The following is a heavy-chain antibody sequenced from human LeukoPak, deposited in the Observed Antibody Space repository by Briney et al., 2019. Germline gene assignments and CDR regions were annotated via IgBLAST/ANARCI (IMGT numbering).Heavy chain of an antibody. CDR1: GFTVKRNG. J-gene: IGHJ4*02. CDR3: ARDLCIVEVPTAGCFDS. Sequence: GGSLRLSFSASGFTVKRNGMSSVRQAAGNGLEWVTNINQDGSDKNYVDSVKGRFTLSRDNTKTSLCLQMNSLRAEVTAVYYCARDLCIVEVPTAGCFDSWGQATLVTV. CDR2: INQDGSDK. D-gene: IGHD2-2*01. V-gene: IGHV3-7*01.